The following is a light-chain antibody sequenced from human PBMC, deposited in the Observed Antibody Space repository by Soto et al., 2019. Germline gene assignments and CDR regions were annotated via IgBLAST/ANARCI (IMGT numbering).Light chain of an antibody. CDR1: QGISTY. J-gene: IGKJ1*01. Sequence: DIQMTQSPSSLSASVGDRVTIICRASQGISTYLNWYQQRPGKAPKLLIYAASSLQSGVPSRFSGIGSGTEFTLTISSLQPDDFATYYCQQYNSYSFGQGTKVDI. CDR3: QQYNSYS. CDR2: AAS. V-gene: IGKV1-39*01.